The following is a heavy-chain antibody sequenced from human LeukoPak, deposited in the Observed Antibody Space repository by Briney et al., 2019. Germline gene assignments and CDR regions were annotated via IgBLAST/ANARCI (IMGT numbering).Heavy chain of an antibody. D-gene: IGHD3-10*01. V-gene: IGHV3-20*04. J-gene: IGHJ4*02. CDR3: ARGLEGSGSYYNGYFDY. CDR2: INWNGDST. CDR1: GFTFDDYG. Sequence: PGGSLRLSCAASGFTFDDYGMSWVRQVPGKGLEWVSGINWNGDSTGYADSVKGRFTISRDNAKNSLYLQMNSLRAEDTALYYCARGLEGSGSYYNGYFDYWGQGTLVTVSS.